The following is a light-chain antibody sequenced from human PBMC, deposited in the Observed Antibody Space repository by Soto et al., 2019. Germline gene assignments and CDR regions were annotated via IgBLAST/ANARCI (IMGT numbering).Light chain of an antibody. CDR1: SSNIGAGYD. J-gene: IGLJ2*01. CDR2: GNS. Sequence: QSVLTQPPSVSGAPGQRVTISCTGSSSNIGAGYDVHWYQQLPGTAPKLLIYGNSNRPSGVPDRFSGSKSGTSASLAITGLQAEDEAAYYCRSYDSSLSGAVVFGGGTKVTVL. CDR3: RSYDSSLSGAVV. V-gene: IGLV1-40*01.